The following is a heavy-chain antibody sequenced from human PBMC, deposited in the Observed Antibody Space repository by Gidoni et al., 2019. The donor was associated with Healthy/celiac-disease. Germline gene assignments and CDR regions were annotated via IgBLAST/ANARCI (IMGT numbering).Heavy chain of an antibody. Sequence: EVQLLESVGGLVQPVGSRMTSCEASGFTFSSYAMSWVRHAPGKGLEWVSAISGCGGSTYYADSVKGRFTISRDNSKNTLYLQMNSLRAEDTAVYYCAKMVAAASWYFDYWGQGTLVTVSS. CDR1: GFTFSSYA. J-gene: IGHJ4*02. D-gene: IGHD6-13*01. V-gene: IGHV3-23*01. CDR2: ISGCGGST. CDR3: AKMVAAASWYFDY.